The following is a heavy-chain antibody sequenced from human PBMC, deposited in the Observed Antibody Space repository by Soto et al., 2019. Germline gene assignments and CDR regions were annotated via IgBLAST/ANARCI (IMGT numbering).Heavy chain of an antibody. CDR3: AKDLDILVRGVILY. Sequence: PGGSLRLSCAASGFTFSSYAMSWVRQAPGKGLEWVSAISGSGGSTYYADSVKGRFTISRDNSENTLYLQMNSLRAEDTAVYYCAKDLDILVRGVILYWGQRTLVTVSS. CDR2: ISGSGGST. CDR1: GFTFSSYA. D-gene: IGHD3-10*01. J-gene: IGHJ4*02. V-gene: IGHV3-23*01.